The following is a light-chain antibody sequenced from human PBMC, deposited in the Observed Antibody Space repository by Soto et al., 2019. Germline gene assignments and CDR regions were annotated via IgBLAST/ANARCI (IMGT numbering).Light chain of an antibody. CDR3: SSHTSSSTSNYV. CDR1: SSDVGGYNY. J-gene: IGLJ1*01. CDR2: EVS. V-gene: IGLV2-14*01. Sequence: QSALTQPASVSGSPGQSITISCTGTSSDVGGYNYVSWYQQHPGNAPKLMIYEVSNRPSGVSNRFSGSKSGNTASLTISGLQAEDEADYYCSSHTSSSTSNYVFGTGTKLTVL.